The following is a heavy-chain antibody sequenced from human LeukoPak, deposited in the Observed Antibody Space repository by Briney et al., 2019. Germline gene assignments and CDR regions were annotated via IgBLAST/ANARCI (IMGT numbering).Heavy chain of an antibody. CDR3: ARESGYVEYYFDY. CDR2: IYYSGST. Sequence: SETLSLTCTVSGGSISSYYWSWIRQPPGKGLEWIGYIYYSGSTNYNPSLKSRVTISVDTSKNQFSLKLSSVTAADTAVYYCARESGYVEYYFDYWGQGTLVIVSS. D-gene: IGHD5-12*01. V-gene: IGHV4-59*01. J-gene: IGHJ4*02. CDR1: GGSISSYY.